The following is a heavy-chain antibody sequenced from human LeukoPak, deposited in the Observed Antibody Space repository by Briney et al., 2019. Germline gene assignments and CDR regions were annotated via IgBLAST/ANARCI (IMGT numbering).Heavy chain of an antibody. CDR3: AKDQSSSSWSGGDY. V-gene: IGHV3-23*01. D-gene: IGHD6-13*01. CDR2: ISGSGGST. CDR1: GFTFSSYA. Sequence: PGGSLRLSCAASGFTFSSYAMSWVRQAPGRGLEWVSAISGSGGSTFYADSVKGRFTISRDNSKNTLYLQMNSLRAEDTAVYYCAKDQSSSSWSGGDYWGQGTLVTVSS. J-gene: IGHJ4*02.